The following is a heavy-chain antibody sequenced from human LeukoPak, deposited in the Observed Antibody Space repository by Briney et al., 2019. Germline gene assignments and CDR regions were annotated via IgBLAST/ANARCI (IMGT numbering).Heavy chain of an antibody. V-gene: IGHV4-4*09. CDR3: ARQKCPSTSCLTKNAFDI. J-gene: IGHJ3*02. Sequence: PSETLSLTCTVSGSISSYYWSWIRQPPGKGLEWIGYIYTSGSTNYNPSLKSRVTISVDTSKNQFSLDLSSVTAADTAVYYCARQKCPSTSCLTKNAFDIWGQGTMVTVSS. CDR2: IYTSGST. D-gene: IGHD2-2*01. CDR1: GSISSYY.